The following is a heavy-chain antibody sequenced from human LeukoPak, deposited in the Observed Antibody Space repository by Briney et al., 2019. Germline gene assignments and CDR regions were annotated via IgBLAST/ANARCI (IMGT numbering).Heavy chain of an antibody. Sequence: SETLSLTCTVSGGSISSSSYYWDWIRQPPGKGLEWIGNIYYGGSTNYNPSLKSRVTISVDTSKNQFSLKLSSVTAADTAVYYCARVSGAQGGYSYGPIDYWGQGTLVTVSS. V-gene: IGHV4-39*07. CDR1: GGSISSSSYY. CDR3: ARVSGAQGGYSYGPIDY. J-gene: IGHJ4*02. D-gene: IGHD5-18*01. CDR2: IYYGGST.